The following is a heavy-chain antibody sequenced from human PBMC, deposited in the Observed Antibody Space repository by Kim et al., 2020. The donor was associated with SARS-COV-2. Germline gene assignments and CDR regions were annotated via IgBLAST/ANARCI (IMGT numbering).Heavy chain of an antibody. Sequence: SETLSLTCTVSGYSISSGYYWGWIRQPPGKGLEWIGSIYHSGSTYYNPSLKSRVTISVDTSKNQFSLKLSSVTAADTAVYYCARVGGIVVVPAAAPGAWYFDLWGRGTLVTVSS. CDR1: GYSISSGYY. CDR3: ARVGGIVVVPAAAPGAWYFDL. V-gene: IGHV4-38-2*02. CDR2: IYHSGST. J-gene: IGHJ2*01. D-gene: IGHD2-2*01.